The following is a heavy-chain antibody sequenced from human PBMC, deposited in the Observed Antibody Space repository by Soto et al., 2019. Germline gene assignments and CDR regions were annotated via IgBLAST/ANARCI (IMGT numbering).Heavy chain of an antibody. CDR3: AKDREWELLQTYYYYGMDV. J-gene: IGHJ6*02. CDR2: ISYDGSNK. D-gene: IGHD1-26*01. Sequence: PGGSLRLSCGASGFIFNNYDINWVRQAPGKGLEWVAVISYDGSNKYYADSVKGRFTISRDNSKNTLYLQMNSLRAEDTAVYYCAKDREWELLQTYYYYGMDVWGQGTTVTVSS. V-gene: IGHV3-30*18. CDR1: GFIFNNYD.